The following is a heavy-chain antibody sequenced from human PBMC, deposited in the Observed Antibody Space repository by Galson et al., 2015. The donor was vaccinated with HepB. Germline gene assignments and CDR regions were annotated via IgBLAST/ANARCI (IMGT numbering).Heavy chain of an antibody. CDR2: FDPEDGET. V-gene: IGHV1-24*01. Sequence: SVKVSCKVSGYTLTELSMHWVRQAPGKGLEWMGGFDPEDGETIYAQKFQGRLTMTEDTSTDTVYMELSSLRAEDMAVYYCAKRIAVAVNWFDPWGQGTLVTVSS. CDR1: GYTLTELS. J-gene: IGHJ5*02. CDR3: AKRIAVAVNWFDP. D-gene: IGHD6-19*01.